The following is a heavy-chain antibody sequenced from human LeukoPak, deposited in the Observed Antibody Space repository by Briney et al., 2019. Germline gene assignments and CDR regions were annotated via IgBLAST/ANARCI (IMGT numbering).Heavy chain of an antibody. V-gene: IGHV3-53*01. Sequence: RGSLTLSCAAPGFTVSIKYMNSVRQAPGKGLEWVSIIYSGADTYYADSVKGRFTSSRDTSTNAMFLHMNNVRVEDTDVYYLARVGDHYHWYLDLWGRGTLVSVSS. CDR2: IYSGADT. D-gene: IGHD3-10*01. J-gene: IGHJ2*01. CDR3: ARVGDHYHWYLDL. CDR1: GFTVSIKY.